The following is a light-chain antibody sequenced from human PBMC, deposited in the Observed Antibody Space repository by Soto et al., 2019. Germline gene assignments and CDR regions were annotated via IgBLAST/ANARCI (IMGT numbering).Light chain of an antibody. V-gene: IGKV1-39*01. J-gene: IGKJ5*01. Sequence: DIQMTQSPSSLSASVGDRVTITCRASQSIANYLNWYQQKPGKAPKLLIYAASSLQSGVPSTFSGSGFGTDFTRTISSLQPEDFATYYCQQNYSPPPITFGQGTRLEIK. CDR1: QSIANY. CDR2: AAS. CDR3: QQNYSPPPIT.